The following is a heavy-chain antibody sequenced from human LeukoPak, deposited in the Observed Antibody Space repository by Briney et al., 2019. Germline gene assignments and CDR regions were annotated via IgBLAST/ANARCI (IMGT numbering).Heavy chain of an antibody. CDR3: ASLEISAGYNWFDP. D-gene: IGHD6-19*01. J-gene: IGHJ5*02. V-gene: IGHV3-48*03. Sequence: GGSLRLSCAASGFTFSSYEMNWVRQAPGKGLEGGSYISSSGSTIYYADSVKGRFTISRDNAKNSLYLQMNSLRAEDTAVYYCASLEISAGYNWFDPWGQGTLVTVSS. CDR2: ISSSGSTI. CDR1: GFTFSSYE.